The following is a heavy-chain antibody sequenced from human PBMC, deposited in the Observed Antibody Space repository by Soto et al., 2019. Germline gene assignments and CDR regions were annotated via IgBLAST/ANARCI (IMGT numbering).Heavy chain of an antibody. CDR1: GFTFDDYA. V-gene: IGHV3-9*01. Sequence: GGSLRLSCAASGFTFDDYAMHWVRQAPGKGLEWVSGISWNSGSIGYADSVKGRFTISRDNAKNSLYLQMNSLRAEDTALYYCAKDAAKYYYYYMDVWGKGTTVTVSS. CDR2: ISWNSGSI. CDR3: AKDAAKYYYYYMDV. J-gene: IGHJ6*03.